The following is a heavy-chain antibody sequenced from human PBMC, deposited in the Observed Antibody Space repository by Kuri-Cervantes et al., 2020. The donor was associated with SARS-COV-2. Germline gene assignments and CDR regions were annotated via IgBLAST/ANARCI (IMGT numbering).Heavy chain of an antibody. D-gene: IGHD6-19*01. CDR1: GFTFSGYS. Sequence: ETLSLTCAASGFTFSGYSMSWVRQAPGKGLQWVANIKKDGSEKYYVDSVKGRFTISRDNAKNSLYLQMDSLRAEDTAVYYCARLGVRIIGVAGTRFDYWGQGTLVTVSS. CDR3: ARLGVRIIGVAGTRFDY. J-gene: IGHJ4*02. CDR2: IKKDGSEK. V-gene: IGHV3-7*01.